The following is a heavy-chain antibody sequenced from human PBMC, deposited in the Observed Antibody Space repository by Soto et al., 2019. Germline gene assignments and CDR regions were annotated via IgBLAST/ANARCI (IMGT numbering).Heavy chain of an antibody. V-gene: IGHV4-34*01. D-gene: IGHD3-3*01. CDR3: ARVDLAVVYYDFWSGYYTRGYYFDY. Sequence: SETLSLTCAVYGGSFSGYYWSWIRQPPGKGLGWIGEINHSGSTNYNPSLKSRVTISVDTSKNQFSLKLSSVTAADTAVYYCARVDLAVVYYDFWSGYYTRGYYFDYWGQGTLVTVSS. CDR1: GGSFSGYY. J-gene: IGHJ4*02. CDR2: INHSGST.